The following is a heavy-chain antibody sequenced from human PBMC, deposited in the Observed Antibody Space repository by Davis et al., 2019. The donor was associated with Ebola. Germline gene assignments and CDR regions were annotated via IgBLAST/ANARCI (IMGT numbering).Heavy chain of an antibody. CDR2: ISNDGDNK. Sequence: GGSLRLSCEASGFSFSDYIMNWVRQAPGKGLEWVALISNDGDNKFYADSVKGRFTISRDNSKNTLYLQLNSLRAEDTAVYYCAKPHLEVIFSGWANYYYYGMDVWGQGTTVTVSS. D-gene: IGHD6-19*01. J-gene: IGHJ6*02. V-gene: IGHV3-30*18. CDR3: AKPHLEVIFSGWANYYYYGMDV. CDR1: GFSFSDYI.